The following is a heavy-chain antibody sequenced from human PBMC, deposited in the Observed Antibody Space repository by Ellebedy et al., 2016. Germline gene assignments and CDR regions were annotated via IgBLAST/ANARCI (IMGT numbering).Heavy chain of an antibody. CDR1: GFTFSTYN. Sequence: GGSLRLSCAASGFTFSTYNMNWVRQAPGKGLEWVSSISSSSGYIYYADSVKGRFTISRDNAKNSLYLQMNSLRAEDTALYYCAKDLVPSAIDYWGQGTLVTVSS. CDR2: ISSSSGYI. V-gene: IGHV3-21*04. J-gene: IGHJ4*02. D-gene: IGHD2-2*01. CDR3: AKDLVPSAIDY.